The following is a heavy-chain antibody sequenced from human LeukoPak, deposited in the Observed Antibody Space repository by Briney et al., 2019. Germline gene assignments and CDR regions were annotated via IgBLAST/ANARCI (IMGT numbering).Heavy chain of an antibody. CDR3: ARDVGYMVRGLRYNNWFDP. D-gene: IGHD3-10*01. CDR2: IIPIFGTA. V-gene: IGHV1-69*13. J-gene: IGHJ5*02. CDR1: GGTFSSYA. Sequence: SVKVSCKASGGTFSSYAISWVRQAPRQGLEWMGGIIPIFGTANYAQKFQGRVTITADESTSTAYMELSSLRSEDTAVYYCARDVGYMVRGLRYNNWFDPWGQGTLVTVSS.